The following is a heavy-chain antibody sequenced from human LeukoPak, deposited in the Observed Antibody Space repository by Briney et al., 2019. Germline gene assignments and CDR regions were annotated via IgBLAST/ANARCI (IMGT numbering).Heavy chain of an antibody. Sequence: GGSLRLSCAASGFTFSSYGMSWVRQAPGKGLEWVSTITGSGGGTFYADSVKGRFTISRDNSENTLFLQMNSLRAEDTAVYYCAKDETISGVNYFYYWGQGTLVTVSS. CDR1: GFTFSSYG. D-gene: IGHD3-3*01. CDR3: AKDETISGVNYFYY. CDR2: ITGSGGGT. V-gene: IGHV3-23*01. J-gene: IGHJ4*02.